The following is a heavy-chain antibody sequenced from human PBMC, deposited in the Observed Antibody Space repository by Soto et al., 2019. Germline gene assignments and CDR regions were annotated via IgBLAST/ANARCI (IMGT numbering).Heavy chain of an antibody. J-gene: IGHJ4*02. CDR1: GGSVTNSSYY. CDR2: VYYRGRS. D-gene: IGHD4-17*01. Sequence: SESLSLICTVSGGSVTNSSYYWGWIRQSPGKGLEWIGSVYYRGRSYSKSSVKSRVTISVDTSKNRFSLSLNSVTASDPAVYFCVSQRTTVPTQAYFDYWGPGALVTVS. CDR3: VSQRTTVPTQAYFDY. V-gene: IGHV4-39*01.